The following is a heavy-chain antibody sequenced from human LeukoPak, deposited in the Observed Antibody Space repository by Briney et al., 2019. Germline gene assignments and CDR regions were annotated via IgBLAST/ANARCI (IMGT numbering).Heavy chain of an antibody. CDR3: AVSGGPINWFDP. V-gene: IGHV4-34*01. Sequence: SETLSLTCAVYGGSFSGYYWGWIRQPPGKGLQWIGEITHNGYTNYNPALKSRVTISIDTSKNEFSLKVSSVTAADMAIYYCAVSGGPINWFDPWGQGTLVTVSS. CDR2: ITHNGYT. CDR1: GGSFSGYY. J-gene: IGHJ5*02. D-gene: IGHD3-10*01.